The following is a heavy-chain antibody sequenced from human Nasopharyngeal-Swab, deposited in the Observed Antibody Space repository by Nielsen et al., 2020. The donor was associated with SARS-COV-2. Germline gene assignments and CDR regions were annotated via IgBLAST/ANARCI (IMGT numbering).Heavy chain of an antibody. Sequence: SLKISCAASGFTFDDYAMHWVLQAPGKGLEWVSGISWNSGSIGYADSVKGRFTISRDNAKNSLYLQMNSLRAEDTALYYCAKDHGYYYGMDVWGQGTTVTVSS. V-gene: IGHV3-9*01. CDR3: AKDHGYYYGMDV. CDR2: ISWNSGSI. J-gene: IGHJ6*02. CDR1: GFTFDDYA.